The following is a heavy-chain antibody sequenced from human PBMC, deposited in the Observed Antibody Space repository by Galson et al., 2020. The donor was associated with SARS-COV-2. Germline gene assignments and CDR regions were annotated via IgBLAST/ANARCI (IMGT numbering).Heavy chain of an antibody. CDR1: GFTFSSYG. D-gene: IGHD6-13*01. Sequence: GESLKISCAASGFTFSSYGMHWVRQAPGKGLEWVAVISYDGSNKYYADSVKGRFTISRDNSKNTLYLQMNSLRAEDTAVYYCAKANRGIAAAGFLDYWGQGTLVTVSS. CDR2: ISYDGSNK. CDR3: AKANRGIAAAGFLDY. J-gene: IGHJ4*02. V-gene: IGHV3-30*18.